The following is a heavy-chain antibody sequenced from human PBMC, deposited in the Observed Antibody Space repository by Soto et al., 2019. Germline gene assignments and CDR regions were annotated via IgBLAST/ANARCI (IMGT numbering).Heavy chain of an antibody. D-gene: IGHD2-2*01. Sequence: SETLSLTCTVSGGSISSYYWSWIRQPPGKGLEWIGYIYYSGSTNYNPSLKSRVTISVDTSKNQFSLKLSSVTAADTAVYYCARQENPVPAAIRLDPWGQGTLVTVSS. CDR2: IYYSGST. V-gene: IGHV4-59*08. CDR1: GGSISSYY. J-gene: IGHJ5*02. CDR3: ARQENPVPAAIRLDP.